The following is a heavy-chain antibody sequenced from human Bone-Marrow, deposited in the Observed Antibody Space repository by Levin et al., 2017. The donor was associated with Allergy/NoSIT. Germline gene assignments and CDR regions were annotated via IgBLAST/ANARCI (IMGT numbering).Heavy chain of an antibody. CDR1: GFTFSSYA. J-gene: IGHJ5*02. CDR2: ISYDGSNK. D-gene: IGHD2-15*01. CDR3: ARGILNGGRGWFDP. V-gene: IGHV3-30-3*01. Sequence: GGSLRLSCAASGFTFSSYAMHWVRQAPGKGLEWVAVISYDGSNKYYADSVKGRFTISRDNSKNTLYLQMNSLRAEDTAVYYCARGILNGGRGWFDPWGQGTLVTVSS.